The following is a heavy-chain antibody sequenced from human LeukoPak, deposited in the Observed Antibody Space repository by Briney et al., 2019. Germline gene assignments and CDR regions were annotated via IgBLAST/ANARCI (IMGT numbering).Heavy chain of an antibody. Sequence: GRSLRLSCAASGFIVSYSYMGWVRQAPGKGLEWVSLIYSGGSTFYADSVKGRFTISRDNSKNTLYLEMNSLRVEDTAVYYCARDSVGLDKIADWGQGTLVTVSS. D-gene: IGHD3/OR15-3a*01. V-gene: IGHV3-66*02. CDR1: GFIVSYSY. J-gene: IGHJ4*02. CDR3: ARDSVGLDKIAD. CDR2: IYSGGST.